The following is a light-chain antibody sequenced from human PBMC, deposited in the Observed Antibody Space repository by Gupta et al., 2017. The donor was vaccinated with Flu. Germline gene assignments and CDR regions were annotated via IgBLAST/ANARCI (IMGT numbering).Light chain of an antibody. Sequence: EIVLTQSPGTLSLSPGERATLSCRASQSVSSRYLAWYQQKPGQAPRLLIYGASSRATGIPDRVSGSGSGTDFTRTIRRLEPEDFAGEYCQQYGRTFGGGTKVEIK. CDR2: GAS. CDR3: QQYGRT. CDR1: QSVSSRY. J-gene: IGKJ4*01. V-gene: IGKV3-20*01.